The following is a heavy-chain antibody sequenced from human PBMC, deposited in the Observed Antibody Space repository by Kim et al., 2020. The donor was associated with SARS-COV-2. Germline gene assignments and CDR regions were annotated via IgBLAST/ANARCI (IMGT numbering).Heavy chain of an antibody. Sequence: GGSLRLSCAASGFTFSHYWMSWVRQAPGKGLEWVANIKHDGTEKYYVDSVKGRFTISRDNAKNSLYLQMNSLRVEDTALYYCARDRDGSDYWGQGSLVTVSS. J-gene: IGHJ4*02. V-gene: IGHV3-7*01. CDR2: IKHDGTEK. CDR3: ARDRDGSDY. D-gene: IGHD3-10*01. CDR1: GFTFSHYW.